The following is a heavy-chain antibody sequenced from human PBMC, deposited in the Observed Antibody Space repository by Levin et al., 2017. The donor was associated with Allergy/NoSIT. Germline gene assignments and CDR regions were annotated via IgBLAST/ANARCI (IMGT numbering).Heavy chain of an antibody. Sequence: SETLSLTCTVSGDSISSGGYYWAWIRQHPGKGLEWIGSIYYTGSTFYNPSLESRLLISVDTSNSQLSLKLTSISAADTAVYFCARGRAAAGIFDHWGQGTLVAVS. CDR1: GDSISSGGYY. D-gene: IGHD6-13*01. J-gene: IGHJ4*02. CDR2: IYYTGST. CDR3: ARGRAAAGIFDH. V-gene: IGHV4-31*03.